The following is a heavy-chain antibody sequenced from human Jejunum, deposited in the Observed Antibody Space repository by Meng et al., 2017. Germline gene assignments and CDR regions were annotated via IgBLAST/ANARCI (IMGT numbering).Heavy chain of an antibody. V-gene: IGHV3-11*04. CDR1: GFSFSDYY. CDR3: ARGGGYYFDY. Sequence: GSLRLSCAASGFSFSDYYMSWIRQAPGKGHEWVSYISSTGSDINYADSVKGRFTISRDNAKNSLYLPMNSLRDEDTAVYYCARGGGYYFDYWGQGMLVTVSS. D-gene: IGHD2-15*01. J-gene: IGHJ4*02. CDR2: ISSTGSDI.